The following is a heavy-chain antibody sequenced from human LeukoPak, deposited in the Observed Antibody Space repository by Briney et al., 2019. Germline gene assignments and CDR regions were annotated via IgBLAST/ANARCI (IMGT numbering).Heavy chain of an antibody. CDR2: ISSSGSTI. Sequence: GGSLRLSCAASGFTFSSYEMNWVRQAPGKGLEWVSYISSSGSTIYYADSVKGRFTISIDNAKNSLYLQMNSLRAEDTAVYYCARGGPDNYDFWSGYYTGDYWGQGTLVTVSS. D-gene: IGHD3-3*01. V-gene: IGHV3-48*03. CDR3: ARGGPDNYDFWSGYYTGDY. J-gene: IGHJ4*02. CDR1: GFTFSSYE.